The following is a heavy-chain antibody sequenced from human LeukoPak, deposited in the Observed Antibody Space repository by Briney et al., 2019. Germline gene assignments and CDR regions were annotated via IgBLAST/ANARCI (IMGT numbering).Heavy chain of an antibody. CDR3: AREQQWLAIPFDY. D-gene: IGHD6-19*01. J-gene: IGHJ4*02. CDR1: GGAISSSTYK. Sequence: SETLSLTCTASGGAISSSTYKWGWIRQSPGKGLEWIGSIYYSGSTSYNPSLKSRVTMSVDTSKNQFSLKLSSVTAADTAVYYCAREQQWLAIPFDYWGQGTLVTVSS. V-gene: IGHV4-39*07. CDR2: IYYSGST.